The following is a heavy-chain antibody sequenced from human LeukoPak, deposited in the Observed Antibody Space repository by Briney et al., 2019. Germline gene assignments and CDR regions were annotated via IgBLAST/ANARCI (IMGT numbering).Heavy chain of an antibody. CDR2: MNPNSGNT. V-gene: IGHV1-8*01. CDR3: ARGKDIVATIPPHFDY. J-gene: IGHJ4*02. CDR1: GYTFTSYD. Sequence: GASVNVSCKASGYTFTSYDINWVRQATGQQLEWMGWMNPNSGNTGYAQKFQGRVTMTRNTSISTAYMELSSLRSEDTAVYYCARGKDIVATIPPHFDYWGQGTLVTVSS. D-gene: IGHD5-12*01.